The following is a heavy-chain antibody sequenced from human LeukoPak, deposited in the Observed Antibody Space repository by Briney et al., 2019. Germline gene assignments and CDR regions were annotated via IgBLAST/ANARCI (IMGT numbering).Heavy chain of an antibody. CDR1: GGSISSSSYF. CDR2: IYTSGST. D-gene: IGHD3-9*01. J-gene: IGHJ3*02. Sequence: SETLSLTCSVSGGSISSSSYFWGWIRQPPGKGLEWIGRIYTSGSTNYNPSLKSRVPISVDTSKNQFSLKLSSVTAVDTAVYYCARVGFHDILTGYYDDAFDIWGQGTMVTVSS. CDR3: ARVGFHDILTGYYDDAFDI. V-gene: IGHV4-61*02.